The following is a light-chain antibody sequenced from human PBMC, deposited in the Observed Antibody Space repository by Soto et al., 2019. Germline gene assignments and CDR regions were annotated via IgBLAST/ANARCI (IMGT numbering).Light chain of an antibody. J-gene: IGKJ5*01. CDR2: KAS. CDR1: QTISSW. CDR3: QQYNNWPFS. V-gene: IGKV1-5*03. Sequence: DIPMTQSPSTLSGSVGDRVTITCRASQTISSWLAWYQQKPGKAPKLLIYKASTLKSGVPSRFSGSGSGTEFTLTISGLQSEDSAVYFCQQYNNWPFSFGQGTRLEIK.